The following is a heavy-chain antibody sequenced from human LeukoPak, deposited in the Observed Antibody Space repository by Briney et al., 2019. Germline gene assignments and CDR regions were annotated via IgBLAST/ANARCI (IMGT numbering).Heavy chain of an antibody. Sequence: PSQTLSLTCTVAGGSISSGDYYWSWIRQPPGKGLEWIGYIYYSGSNHYNPSLKSRVTISVDTSKNQFSLKLSSVTAADTAVYYCAKGGGWDAFDFWGQGTLVTVSS. CDR3: AKGGGWDAFDF. CDR2: IYYSGSN. V-gene: IGHV4-30-4*01. J-gene: IGHJ3*01. CDR1: GGSISSGDYY. D-gene: IGHD6-19*01.